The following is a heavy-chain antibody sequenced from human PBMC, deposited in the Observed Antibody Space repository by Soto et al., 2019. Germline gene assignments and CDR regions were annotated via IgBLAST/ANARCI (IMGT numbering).Heavy chain of an antibody. CDR1: GYTFTGYY. Sequence: ASVKVSCTASGYTFTGYYMHWVRQAPGQGLEWMGWINPNSGGTNYAQKFQGWVTMTRDTSISTAYMELSRLRSDDTAVYYCAIAAAGTSAGWFDPWGQGTLVTVSS. V-gene: IGHV1-2*04. CDR2: INPNSGGT. D-gene: IGHD6-13*01. CDR3: AIAAAGTSAGWFDP. J-gene: IGHJ5*02.